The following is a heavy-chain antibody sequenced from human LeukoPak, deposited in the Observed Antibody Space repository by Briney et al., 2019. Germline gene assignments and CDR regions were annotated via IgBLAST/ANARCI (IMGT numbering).Heavy chain of an antibody. J-gene: IGHJ4*02. CDR1: GYTFTGYY. CDR3: ASYDSSGYYEN. CDR2: MNPNSGNT. D-gene: IGHD3-22*01. Sequence: GASVKVSCKASGYTFTGYYLYWVRQAPGQGLEWMGWMNPNSGNTGYAQKFQGRVTMTRNTSISTAYMELRSLRSDDTAVYYCASYDSSGYYENWGQGTLVTVSS. V-gene: IGHV1-8*02.